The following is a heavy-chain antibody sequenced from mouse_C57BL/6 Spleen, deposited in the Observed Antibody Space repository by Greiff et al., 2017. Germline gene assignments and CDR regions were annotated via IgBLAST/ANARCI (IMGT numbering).Heavy chain of an antibody. J-gene: IGHJ4*01. CDR1: GYAFSSSW. CDR3: AREGGLPLTEKDPMDY. CDR2: IYPGDGDT. V-gene: IGHV1-82*01. Sequence: QVQLKESGPELVKPGASVKISCKASGYAFSSSWMNWVKQRPGKGLEWIGRIYPGDGDTNYNGKFKGKATLTADKSSSTAYMQLSILTSEDSAVYFCAREGGLPLTEKDPMDYWGQGTSVTVSS. D-gene: IGHD4-1*01.